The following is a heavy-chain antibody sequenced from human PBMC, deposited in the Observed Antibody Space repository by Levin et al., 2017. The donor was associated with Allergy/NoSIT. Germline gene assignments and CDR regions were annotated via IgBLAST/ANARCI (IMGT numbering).Heavy chain of an antibody. J-gene: IGHJ5*02. V-gene: IGHV1-69*06. CDR2: IIPIFGTA. D-gene: IGHD3-10*02. CDR1: GGTFSSYA. Sequence: SVKVSCKASGGTFSSYAISWVRQAPGQGLEWMGGIIPIFGTANYAQKFQGRVTITADKSTSTAYMELSSLRSEDTAVYYCARVLNYYVNWFDPWGQGTLVTVSS. CDR3: ARVLNYYVNWFDP.